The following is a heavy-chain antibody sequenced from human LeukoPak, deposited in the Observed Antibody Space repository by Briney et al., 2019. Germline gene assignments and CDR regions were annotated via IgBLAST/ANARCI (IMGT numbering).Heavy chain of an antibody. CDR3: ATEVTGDPLYGMDV. J-gene: IGHJ6*02. CDR1: GFTFSNNY. CDR2: IYRDDTT. Sequence: GGSLRLSCAASGFTFSNNYMSWVRQAPGKGLAWVSVIYRDDTTYYADSVKGRFTISRDNSKNTLYLQMSSLRAEDTAVYYCATEVTGDPLYGMDVWGQGTTVTVSS. D-gene: IGHD7-27*01. V-gene: IGHV3-53*01.